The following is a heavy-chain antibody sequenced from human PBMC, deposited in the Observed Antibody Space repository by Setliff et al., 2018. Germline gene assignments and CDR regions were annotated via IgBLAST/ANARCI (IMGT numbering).Heavy chain of an antibody. CDR2: IYYSGST. V-gene: IGHV4-34*01. J-gene: IGHJ5*02. CDR1: GGSFSGYY. D-gene: IGHD6-19*01. Sequence: PSETLSLTCAVYGGSFSGYYWSWIRQPPGKGLEWIGSIYYSGSTYYNPSLKSRVTISVDASKNQFSLKLSSVTAADPAVYYCARNRLLIAVDQGFDPWGQGTLVTVSS. CDR3: ARNRLLIAVDQGFDP.